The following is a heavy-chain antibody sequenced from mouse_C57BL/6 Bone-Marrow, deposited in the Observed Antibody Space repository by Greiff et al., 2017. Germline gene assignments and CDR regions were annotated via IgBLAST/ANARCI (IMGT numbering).Heavy chain of an antibody. CDR1: GFSLTSYG. Sequence: VMLVESGPGLVAPSQSLSITCTVSGFSLTSYGVHWVRQPPGTGLEWLVVIWSDGSTTYNSAPKSRLSISKDNSKIQVFLKMNSLQTDDTAMYYCARQGNYSNFIAMDYWGQGTSVTVSS. J-gene: IGHJ4*01. CDR3: ARQGNYSNFIAMDY. V-gene: IGHV2-6-1*01. CDR2: IWSDGST. D-gene: IGHD2-5*01.